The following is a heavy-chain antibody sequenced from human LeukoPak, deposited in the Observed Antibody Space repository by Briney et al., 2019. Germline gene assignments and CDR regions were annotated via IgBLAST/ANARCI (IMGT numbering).Heavy chain of an antibody. D-gene: IGHD5-18*01. Sequence: GGSLRLSCAASGFTFSSSWMTWVRQAPGKGLEWVANIKQDGSEKYYVDSVKGRFTISRDNAKSSLYLQMNSLRAEDTAVYYCASQQYSYGYLLAYWGQGTLVTVSS. CDR3: ASQQYSYGYLLAY. J-gene: IGHJ4*02. V-gene: IGHV3-7*01. CDR2: IKQDGSEK. CDR1: GFTFSSSW.